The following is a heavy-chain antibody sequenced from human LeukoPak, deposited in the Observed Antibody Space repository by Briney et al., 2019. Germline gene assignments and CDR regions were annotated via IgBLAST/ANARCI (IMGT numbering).Heavy chain of an antibody. J-gene: IGHJ4*02. CDR2: ISAYNGNT. D-gene: IGHD4-17*01. CDR1: GYTFTSYG. V-gene: IGHV1-18*01. CDR3: ARDGAPYGDSPYYFDY. Sequence: GASVKVSCKASGYTFTSYGISWVRQAPGQGLVWMGWISAYNGNTNYAQKLQGRVTMTTDTSTSTAYMELRSLRSDDTAVYYCARDGAPYGDSPYYFDYWGQGTLVTVSS.